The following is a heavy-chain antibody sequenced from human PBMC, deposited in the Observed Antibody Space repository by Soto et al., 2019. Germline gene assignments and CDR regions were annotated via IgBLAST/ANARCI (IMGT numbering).Heavy chain of an antibody. J-gene: IGHJ4*02. V-gene: IGHV2-5*02. D-gene: IGHD3-22*01. Sequence: QITLKESGPTLVKPTQTLTLTCTFSGFSHSTSGVGVGWIRQPPGKALEWLALIYWDDDKRYSPSLKSRLTITKDNSIIQVVLTMTNVDPVDTAPYYCAQLDSRGYPHYWGQGTLVTVSS. CDR3: AQLDSRGYPHY. CDR2: IYWDDDK. CDR1: GFSHSTSGVG.